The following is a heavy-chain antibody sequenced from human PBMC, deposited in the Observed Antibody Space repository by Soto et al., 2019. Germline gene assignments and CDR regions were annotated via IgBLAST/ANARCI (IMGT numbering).Heavy chain of an antibody. D-gene: IGHD2-15*01. Sequence: SGPTLVNPTQTLTLTCTFSGFSLATSGVGVGWIRQPPGKALECLALIYWDDDKRYSPSLKSRLTITKDTSKNQVVLTMTNMDPVDTATYYCAHRLCDSSCCWDVGYFAYWGLGTLVTVSS. J-gene: IGHJ4*02. CDR1: GFSLATSGVG. V-gene: IGHV2-5*02. CDR2: IYWDDDK. CDR3: AHRLCDSSCCWDVGYFAY.